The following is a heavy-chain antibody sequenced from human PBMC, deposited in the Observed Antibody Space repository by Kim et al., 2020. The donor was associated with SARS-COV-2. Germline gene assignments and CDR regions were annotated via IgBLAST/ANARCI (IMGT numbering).Heavy chain of an antibody. CDR3: ARPRGYSYGSYIDY. CDR2: ISNSGSNK. D-gene: IGHD5-18*01. Sequence: GGSLRLSCAASGFTFSSYAMHWVRQAPGKGLEWVSFISNSGSNKYYADSVKGRFTISRDNSKNTLYLQMNSLRAEDTAVYYCARPRGYSYGSYIDYWGQGTLVTVST. V-gene: IGHV3-30-3*01. J-gene: IGHJ4*02. CDR1: GFTFSSYA.